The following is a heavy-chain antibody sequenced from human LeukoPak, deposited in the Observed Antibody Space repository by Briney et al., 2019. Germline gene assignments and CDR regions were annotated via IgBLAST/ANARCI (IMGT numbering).Heavy chain of an antibody. CDR1: GLSFDNYA. CDR3: AKGAYDYIEIAYFDY. J-gene: IGHJ4*02. V-gene: IGHV3-23*01. D-gene: IGHD5-12*01. Sequence: GGSLRLSCVASGLSFDNYAMNWVRQAPGKGLEWVPLIIGSSGSTFYADSVKGRFTISRDKSKNTLYLQMNSLRAEDTAVYYCAKGAYDYIEIAYFDYWGQGSLVTVSS. CDR2: IIGSSGST.